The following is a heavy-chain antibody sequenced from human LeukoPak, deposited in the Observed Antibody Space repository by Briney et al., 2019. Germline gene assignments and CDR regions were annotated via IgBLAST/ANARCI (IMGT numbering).Heavy chain of an antibody. Sequence: ASVKVSCKASGYTFTSYGISWVRQAPGQGLEWMGWISAYNGNTNYAQKLQGRVTMTTDTSTSTAYMELRSLRSDDTAVYYCARAIAAAGLRPGPLYYYGMDVWGQGTTVTVSS. CDR3: ARAIAAAGLRPGPLYYYGMDV. J-gene: IGHJ6*02. D-gene: IGHD6-13*01. V-gene: IGHV1-18*01. CDR2: ISAYNGNT. CDR1: GYTFTSYG.